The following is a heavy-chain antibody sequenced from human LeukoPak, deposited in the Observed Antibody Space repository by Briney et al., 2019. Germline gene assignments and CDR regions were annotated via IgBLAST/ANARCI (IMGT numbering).Heavy chain of an antibody. CDR1: GYTFTSYG. V-gene: IGHV1-18*01. D-gene: IGHD6-13*01. J-gene: IGHJ4*02. Sequence: ASVKVSCKASGYTFTSYGISWVRQAPGQGLEWMGWISAYNGNTNYAQKLQGRVTMTTDTSTSTAYMELRSLRSDDTAMYYCARDPPSSSLDYFDYWGQGTLVTVSS. CDR3: ARDPPSSSLDYFDY. CDR2: ISAYNGNT.